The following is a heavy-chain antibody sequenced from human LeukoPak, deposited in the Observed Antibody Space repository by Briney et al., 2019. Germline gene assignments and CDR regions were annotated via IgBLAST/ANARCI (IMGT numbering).Heavy chain of an antibody. CDR2: ISYDGSNK. CDR3: AGVSERGWYYFDC. J-gene: IGHJ4*02. CDR1: GFTFSSNG. V-gene: IGHV3-30*03. D-gene: IGHD6-19*01. Sequence: PGGPLRLSCAVSGFTFSSNGMHWLRQAPGKGLEWVAVISYDGSNKYYADPVSGRFSISRDNSKNTLYLQMSSLRDEDTAVYYCAGVSERGWYYFDCWRGGALVSVSS.